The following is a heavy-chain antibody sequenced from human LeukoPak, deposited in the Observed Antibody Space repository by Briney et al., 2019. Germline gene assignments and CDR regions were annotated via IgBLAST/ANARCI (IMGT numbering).Heavy chain of an antibody. J-gene: IGHJ5*02. CDR3: ARAERPFYGDYEEGYWFDP. CDR1: GYTFASYG. CDR2: ISAYNGNT. Sequence: ASVKVSCKASGYTFASYGISWVRQAPGQGLEWMGWISAYNGNTNYAQKLQGRVTMTTDTSTSTAYMELRSLRSDDTAVYYCARAERPFYGDYEEGYWFDPWGQGTLVTVSS. D-gene: IGHD4-17*01. V-gene: IGHV1-18*01.